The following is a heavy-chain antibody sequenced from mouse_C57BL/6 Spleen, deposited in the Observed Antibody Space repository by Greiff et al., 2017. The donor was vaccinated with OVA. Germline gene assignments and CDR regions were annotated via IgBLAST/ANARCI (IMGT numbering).Heavy chain of an antibody. J-gene: IGHJ2*01. D-gene: IGHD2-4*01. V-gene: IGHV14-1*01. CDR3: TGHDYDGFDY. CDR2: IDPEDGDT. Sequence: VQLQQSGAELVRPGASVKLSCTASGFNIKDYYMHWVKQRPEQGLEWIGRIDPEDGDTEYDPKFQGKATLTADKSSNTAYQQLSSLTSEDTAVYYCTGHDYDGFDYWGQGTTLTVSS. CDR1: GFNIKDYY.